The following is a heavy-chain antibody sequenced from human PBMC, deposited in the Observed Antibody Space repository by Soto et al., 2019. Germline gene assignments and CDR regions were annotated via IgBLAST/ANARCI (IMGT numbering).Heavy chain of an antibody. CDR3: ARDRYYGGADY. V-gene: IGHV4-59*01. J-gene: IGHJ4*02. CDR2: IYYSGST. CDR1: GGSIGSYY. Sequence: QVQLQESGPGLVKPSETLSLTCTVSGGSIGSYYWSWIRQPPGKGLEWIGYIYYSGSTPYNPSLKSRVTMSVDTSKNQFSLKLRSVTAADTAVYYCARDRYYGGADYWGQGTLVTVSS. D-gene: IGHD3-16*01.